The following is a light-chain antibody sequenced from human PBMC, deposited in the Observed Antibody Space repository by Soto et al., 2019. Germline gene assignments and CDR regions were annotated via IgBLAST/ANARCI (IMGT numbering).Light chain of an antibody. Sequence: QSALTQPASVSGSPGQSITISCSGTSSDVGGSNYVSWYQQHSGEAPKLMIYDVSDRPSGVSNRFSGSKSGNTASLTISGLQAEDEADYFCSSYTSSAPGVEFGGGTKLTVL. CDR2: DVS. V-gene: IGLV2-14*03. J-gene: IGLJ2*01. CDR3: SSYTSSAPGVE. CDR1: SSDVGGSNY.